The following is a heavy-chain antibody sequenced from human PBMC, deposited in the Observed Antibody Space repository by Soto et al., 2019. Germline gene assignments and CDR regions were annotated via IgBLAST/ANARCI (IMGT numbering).Heavy chain of an antibody. V-gene: IGHV3-23*01. CDR1: GFTFSSYA. CDR2: ISGSGGST. J-gene: IGHJ6*02. CDR3: AKKRSRADTAMVTYYYYGMDV. Sequence: GGSLRLSCAASGFTFSSYAMSWVRQAPGKGLEWVSAISGSGGSTYYADSVKGRFTISRDNSKNTLYLQMNSLRAEDTAVYYCAKKRSRADTAMVTYYYYGMDVWGHGTTVTVSS. D-gene: IGHD5-18*01.